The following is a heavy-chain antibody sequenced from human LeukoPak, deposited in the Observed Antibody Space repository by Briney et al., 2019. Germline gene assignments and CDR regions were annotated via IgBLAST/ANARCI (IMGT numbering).Heavy chain of an antibody. CDR3: ARGLHYYDSSGYYGAFDI. V-gene: IGHV3-9*01. D-gene: IGHD3-22*01. Sequence: GGSLRLSCAASGFTFDDYAMHWVRQAPGKGLEWVSGISWNSGSIGYADSVKGRFTISRDNAKNSLYLQMNSLRSDDTAVYYCARGLHYYDSSGYYGAFDIWGQGTMVTVSS. CDR1: GFTFDDYA. CDR2: ISWNSGSI. J-gene: IGHJ3*02.